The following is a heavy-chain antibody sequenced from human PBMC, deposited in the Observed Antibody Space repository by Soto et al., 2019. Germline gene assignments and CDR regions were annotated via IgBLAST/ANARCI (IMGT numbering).Heavy chain of an antibody. CDR1: GGTFSSYA. D-gene: IGHD3-22*01. CDR2: IFPIFGTA. Sequence: GASVKVSCKASGGTFSSYAISWVRQAPGQGLEWMVGIFPIFGTANYAQKFQGRVTITADKSTSTVYMELSSLRSEDTAVYYCARDRGHSYDSSGYWNWFDPCGQGTLVTVS. CDR3: ARDRGHSYDSSGYWNWFDP. V-gene: IGHV1-69*06. J-gene: IGHJ5*02.